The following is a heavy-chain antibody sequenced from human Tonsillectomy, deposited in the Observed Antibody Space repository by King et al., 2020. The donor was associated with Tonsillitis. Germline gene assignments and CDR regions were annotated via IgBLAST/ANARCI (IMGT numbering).Heavy chain of an antibody. CDR3: ARYVSGSFDY. D-gene: IGHD1-26*01. CDR1: GGSISSSDHY. Sequence: LQLQESGPGVVKPSETLSLTCIVSGGSISSSDHYLAWIRQPPGKGLEWIGYMYHSGTIFYNPSLKIRITISGGTSENRFSLKLRSVTAADTAVYFCARYVSGSFDYWGQGALVTVSS. CDR2: MYHSGTI. V-gene: IGHV4-39*01. J-gene: IGHJ4*02.